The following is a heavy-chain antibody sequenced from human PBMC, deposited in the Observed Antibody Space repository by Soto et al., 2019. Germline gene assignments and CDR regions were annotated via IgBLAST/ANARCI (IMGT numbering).Heavy chain of an antibody. CDR3: ARDWAVVVPAA. D-gene: IGHD2-2*01. J-gene: IGHJ5*02. V-gene: IGHV3-30-3*01. CDR1: GFTFSSYA. Sequence: QVQLVESGGGVVQPGRSLRRSCAASGFTFSSYAMHWVRQAPGKGLEWVAVISYVGSNKYYADSVKGRFTISRDNSKNTLDLQMNSLRAEDTAVYYCARDWAVVVPAAWGQGTLVSVSS. CDR2: ISYVGSNK.